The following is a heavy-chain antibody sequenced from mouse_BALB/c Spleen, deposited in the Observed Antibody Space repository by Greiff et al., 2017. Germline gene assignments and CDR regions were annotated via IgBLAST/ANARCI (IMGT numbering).Heavy chain of an antibody. Sequence: VQGVESGAELAKPGASVKMSCKASGYTFTSYWMHWVKQRPGQGLEWIGYINPSTGYTEYNQKFKDKATLTADKSSSTAYMQLSSLTSEDSAVYYCARSGVVAHFDYWGQGTTLTVSS. CDR1: GYTFTSYW. CDR3: ARSGVVAHFDY. J-gene: IGHJ2*01. V-gene: IGHV1-7*01. D-gene: IGHD1-1*01. CDR2: INPSTGYT.